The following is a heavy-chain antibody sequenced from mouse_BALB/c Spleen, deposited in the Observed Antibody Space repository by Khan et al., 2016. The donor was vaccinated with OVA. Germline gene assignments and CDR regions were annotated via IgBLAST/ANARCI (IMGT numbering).Heavy chain of an antibody. CDR1: GYSITSGYY. D-gene: IGHD2-1*01. CDR2: ISYDGSN. CDR3: ASKSYGKGAY. V-gene: IGHV3-6*01. J-gene: IGHJ3*01. Sequence: EVQLQESGPGLVKPSQSLSLTCSVSGYSITSGYYWNWIRQFPGNRLEWMGYISYDGSNNYNPFLKNRISITRDTSKKQFFLKLNSVTTDDTVRYYCASKSYGKGAYWGQGTLGTGSA.